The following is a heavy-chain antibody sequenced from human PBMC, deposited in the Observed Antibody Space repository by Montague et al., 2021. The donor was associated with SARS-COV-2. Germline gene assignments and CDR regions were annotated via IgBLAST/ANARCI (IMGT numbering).Heavy chain of an antibody. CDR3: ARHSRRDTIFGVVIIPDAFDI. J-gene: IGHJ3*02. CDR2: IYYSGST. Sequence: SETLSLTCTVSGSSISSSSYYWGWIRQPPGKGLEWIGSIYYSGSTYYNPSLKSRVTISVDTSKNQFSLKLSSVTAADTAVYYCARHSRRDTIFGVVIIPDAFDIWGQGTMVTVSS. V-gene: IGHV4-39*01. CDR1: GSSISSSSYY. D-gene: IGHD3-3*01.